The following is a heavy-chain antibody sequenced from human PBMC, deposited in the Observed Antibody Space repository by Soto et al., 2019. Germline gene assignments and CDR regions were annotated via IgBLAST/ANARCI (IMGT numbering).Heavy chain of an antibody. J-gene: IGHJ4*02. CDR3: ARTGGGMAARPLEY. CDR2: ISAYNGNK. D-gene: IGHD6-6*01. V-gene: IGHV1-18*04. Sequence: QVQLVQSGGEVKKPGASVEVSCRTSGYMFTTYGMSWVRQAPGQGLEWMAWISAYNGNKKYAQKFPGRVTMTTDTSTSTVSMELRNLTSDATGTYFCARTGGGMAARPLEYWGQGTLVTVSS. CDR1: GYMFTTYG.